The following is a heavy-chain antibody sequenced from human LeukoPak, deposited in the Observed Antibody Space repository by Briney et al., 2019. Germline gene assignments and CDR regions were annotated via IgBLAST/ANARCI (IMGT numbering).Heavy chain of an antibody. CDR1: GGSISSYY. V-gene: IGHV4-59*01. CDR2: IYYIGST. Sequence: PSETLSLTRTVSGGSISSYYWSWIRQPPGKGLEWIGNIYYIGSTNYNPSLKSRVTISLDTSKNQFSLKLSSVTAADTAVYYCARDRGDDYNLYYFDYWGQGTLVTVSS. CDR3: ARDRGDDYNLYYFDY. D-gene: IGHD5-24*01. J-gene: IGHJ4*02.